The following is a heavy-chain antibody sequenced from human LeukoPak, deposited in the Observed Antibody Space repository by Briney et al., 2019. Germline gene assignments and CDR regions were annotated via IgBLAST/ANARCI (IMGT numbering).Heavy chain of an antibody. D-gene: IGHD6-19*01. CDR3: ASVAVAGDFDY. J-gene: IGHJ4*02. CDR2: IWYDGSNK. CDR1: GFTFSSYG. Sequence: GGSLRLSCAAPGFTFSSYGMHWVRQAPGKGLEWVAVIWYDGSNKYYADSVKGRFTISRDNSKNTLYLQMNSLRAEDTAVYYCASVAVAGDFDYWGQGTLVTVSS. V-gene: IGHV3-33*01.